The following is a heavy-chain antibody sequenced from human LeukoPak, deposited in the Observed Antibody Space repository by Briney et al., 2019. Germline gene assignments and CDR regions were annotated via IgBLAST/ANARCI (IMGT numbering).Heavy chain of an antibody. CDR3: ASGAVARY. CDR1: GGSISSYY. D-gene: IGHD6-19*01. CDR2: IYYSGGT. Sequence: TSETLSLTCTVSGGSISSYYWSWIRQPPGKGLEWIGYIYYSGGTNYNPSLKSRVTISVDTSKNQFSLKLSSVTAADTAVYYCASGAVARYWGQGTLVTVSS. J-gene: IGHJ4*02. V-gene: IGHV4-59*01.